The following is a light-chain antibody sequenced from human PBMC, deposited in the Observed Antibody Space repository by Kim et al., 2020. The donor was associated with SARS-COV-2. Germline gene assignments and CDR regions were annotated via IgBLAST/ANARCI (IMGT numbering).Light chain of an antibody. CDR1: KLGDNY. CDR2: QDS. J-gene: IGLJ1*01. CDR3: QAWDSSTAYV. V-gene: IGLV3-1*01. Sequence: VSPGQTASITCAGDKLGDNYACCYQQKPGQSPVLVIYQDSKRPSGIPERFSGSNSGNTATLTLSGTQAMDVADYYCQAWDSSTAYVFGTGTKVTVL.